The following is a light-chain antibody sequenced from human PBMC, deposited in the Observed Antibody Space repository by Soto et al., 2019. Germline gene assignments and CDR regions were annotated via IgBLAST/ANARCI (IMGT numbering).Light chain of an antibody. CDR2: GAS. CDR1: QSVSSN. V-gene: IGKV3-15*01. CDR3: QQSENWPIT. J-gene: IGKJ5*01. Sequence: EIVMTQSPATLSVSPGERATLAGRASQSVSSNLAWYPQKPGQAPRLLIYGASTRATGIPTRFSGSGSGTEVTLTISSLQSEDFAVFHCQQSENWPITFGQGTRVEIK.